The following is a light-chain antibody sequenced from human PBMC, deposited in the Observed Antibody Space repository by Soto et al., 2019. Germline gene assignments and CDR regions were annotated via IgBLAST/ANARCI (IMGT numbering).Light chain of an antibody. Sequence: VIWMTQSPSLLSASTGDRVTISCRMSQGISSYLAWYQQKPGKVPELLIYAASTLQIGVPSRFGGNGSGTHFTLTINTLQFDDFASYYCQSNYILPWTFGQGTKVDIK. CDR3: QSNYILPWT. CDR2: AAS. CDR1: QGISSY. J-gene: IGKJ1*01. V-gene: IGKV1D-8*03.